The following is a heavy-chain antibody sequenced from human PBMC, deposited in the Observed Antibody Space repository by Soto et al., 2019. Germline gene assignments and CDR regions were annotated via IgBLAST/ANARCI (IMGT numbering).Heavy chain of an antibody. CDR2: INPNSGGT. Sequence: ASVKVSCKAPGYTFTGYYMHWVRQAPGQGLEWMGWINPNSGGTNYAQKFQGRVTMTRDTSISTAYMELSRLRSDDTAVYYCATKTPVYYYGMDVWGQGTTVTVSS. CDR3: ATKTPVYYYGMDV. J-gene: IGHJ6*02. CDR1: GYTFTGYY. V-gene: IGHV1-2*02.